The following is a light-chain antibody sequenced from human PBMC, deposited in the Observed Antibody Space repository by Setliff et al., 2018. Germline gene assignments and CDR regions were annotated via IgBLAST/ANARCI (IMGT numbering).Light chain of an antibody. CDR3: QQYYNYPSLS. CDR1: QGVSHY. CDR2: AVS. J-gene: IGKJ5*01. V-gene: IGKV1-16*01. Sequence: DIQMTQSPSSLAASVGDVVTITCRASQGVSHYLAWFQQKPGRAPKSLIYAVSRLQDGVPSRFSGSGSGADFTLTIINLQPEDFATYYCQQYYNYPSLSFGQGTRLEIK.